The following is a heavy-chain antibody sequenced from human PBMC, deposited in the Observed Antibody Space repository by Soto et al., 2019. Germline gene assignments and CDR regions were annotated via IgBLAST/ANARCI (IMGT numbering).Heavy chain of an antibody. Sequence: SETLSLTCSVPGGSFSSDSFIWSWVRQFPGKGLEWIGYINYSGTTYYNPSLRSRITMSVDTSKNHFSLNLSSVTAADTAVYYCARDHKWDGMDVWGQGTTVTV. V-gene: IGHV4-31*03. J-gene: IGHJ6*02. CDR2: INYSGTT. D-gene: IGHD1-26*01. CDR1: GGSFSSDSFI. CDR3: ARDHKWDGMDV.